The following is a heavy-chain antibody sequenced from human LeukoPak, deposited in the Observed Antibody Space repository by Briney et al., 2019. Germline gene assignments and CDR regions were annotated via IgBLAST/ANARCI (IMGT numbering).Heavy chain of an antibody. Sequence: GGSLRLSCAASGFTFSSYEMNWVRQAPGKGLEWVSYISSSGSTIYYADSVKGRFTISRDNAKNSLYLQMNSLRAEDTAVYYCIRDYDSGSHTDAFGIWGQGTMVTVSS. CDR3: IRDYDSGSHTDAFGI. CDR1: GFTFSSYE. CDR2: ISSSGSTI. D-gene: IGHD3-10*01. J-gene: IGHJ3*02. V-gene: IGHV3-48*03.